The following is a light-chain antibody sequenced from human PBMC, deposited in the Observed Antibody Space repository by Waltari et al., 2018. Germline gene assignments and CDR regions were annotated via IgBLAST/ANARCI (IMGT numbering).Light chain of an antibody. CDR1: QRISSY. Sequence: DVQMTQSPSSLSASVGEKVTLTCRASQRISSYLNWYQQKPGKAPKLLISATSRLESGVPSRFSGSESGTDFRLTINSLQPEDFATYFCQQSYTAPRTFGQGTTVEIK. CDR3: QQSYTAPRT. CDR2: ATS. V-gene: IGKV1-39*01. J-gene: IGKJ2*02.